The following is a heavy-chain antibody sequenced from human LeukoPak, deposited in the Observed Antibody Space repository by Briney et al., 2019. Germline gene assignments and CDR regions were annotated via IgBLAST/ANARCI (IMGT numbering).Heavy chain of an antibody. CDR3: AGGAGSYEYYMDV. CDR1: GFTVSSNY. D-gene: IGHD3-10*01. V-gene: IGHV3-53*01. CDR2: IYSGGST. Sequence: GGSLRLSCAASGFTVSSNYMSWVRQAPGKGLEWVSVIYSGGSTYYADSVKGRFTISRDNSKNTLYLQMNGLRAEDTAVYYCAGGAGSYEYYMDVWGKGTTVTVSS. J-gene: IGHJ6*03.